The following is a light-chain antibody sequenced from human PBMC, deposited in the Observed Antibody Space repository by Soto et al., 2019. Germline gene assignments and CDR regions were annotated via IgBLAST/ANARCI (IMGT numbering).Light chain of an antibody. CDR1: SSNIGAGYD. Sequence: SVLTQPPSVSGAPGQMVTISCTGSSSNIGAGYDVHWYQQLPGTAPKLLIYGNSNRPSGVPDRFSGSKSGTSASLAITGLQAEDEADYYCQSYDSSLSAGYVFGTGTKVTVL. J-gene: IGLJ1*01. V-gene: IGLV1-40*01. CDR2: GNS. CDR3: QSYDSSLSAGYV.